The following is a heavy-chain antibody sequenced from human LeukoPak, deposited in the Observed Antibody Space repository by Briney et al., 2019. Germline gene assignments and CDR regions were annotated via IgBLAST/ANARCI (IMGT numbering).Heavy chain of an antibody. CDR2: ISSSGSTI. Sequence: GGSLRLSCAVSGFTVGASYMSWVRQAPGKGLEWVSYISSSGSTIYYADSVKGRFTISRDNAKNSLYLQMNSLRAEDTAVYYCAREGQWLAKDYWGQGTLVTVSS. V-gene: IGHV3-11*04. CDR1: GFTVGASY. D-gene: IGHD6-19*01. CDR3: AREGQWLAKDY. J-gene: IGHJ4*02.